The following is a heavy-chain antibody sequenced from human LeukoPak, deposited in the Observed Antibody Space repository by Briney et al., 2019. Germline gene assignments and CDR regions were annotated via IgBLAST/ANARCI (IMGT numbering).Heavy chain of an antibody. CDR2: IIDSGST. CDR1: GGSISSGYW. J-gene: IGHJ5*02. D-gene: IGHD1-26*01. CDR3: ARSGSYAYNWFDP. Sequence: SGTLSLTCAVSGGSISSGYWWSWVRQPPMKGLEWIGEIIDSGSTNYNPSLKGRITISLDKTKNQFSLKLSSVTAADTAVYYCARSGSYAYNWFDPWGQGTLVTVSS. V-gene: IGHV4-4*02.